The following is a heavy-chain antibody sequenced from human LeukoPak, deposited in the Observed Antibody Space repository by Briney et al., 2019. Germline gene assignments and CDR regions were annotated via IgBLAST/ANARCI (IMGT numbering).Heavy chain of an antibody. CDR3: ARVRGRYCSSTSCYTDWFDP. Sequence: SETLSLTCAVHGGSFSGYYWSWIRQPPGKGLEWIGEINHSGSTNYNPSLKSRVTISVDTSKNQFSLKLSSVTAADTAVYYCARVRGRYCSSTSCYTDWFDPWGQGTLVTVSS. V-gene: IGHV4-34*01. D-gene: IGHD2-2*02. J-gene: IGHJ5*02. CDR1: GGSFSGYY. CDR2: INHSGST.